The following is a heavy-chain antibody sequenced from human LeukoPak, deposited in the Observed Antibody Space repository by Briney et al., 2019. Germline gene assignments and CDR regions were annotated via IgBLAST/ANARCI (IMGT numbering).Heavy chain of an antibody. Sequence: ASVKVSCKASGGTFSSYAISWVRQAPGQGLEWMGGIIPIFGTANYAQKFQGRVTITTDESTSTAYMELSSLRSEDTAVYYCARDRCSGGSCYSAFDYWGQGTLVTVSS. D-gene: IGHD2-15*01. J-gene: IGHJ4*02. V-gene: IGHV1-69*05. CDR1: GGTFSSYA. CDR3: ARDRCSGGSCYSAFDY. CDR2: IIPIFGTA.